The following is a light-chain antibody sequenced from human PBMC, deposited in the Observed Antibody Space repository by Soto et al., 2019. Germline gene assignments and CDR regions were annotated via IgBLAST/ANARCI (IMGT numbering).Light chain of an antibody. J-gene: IGLJ1*01. CDR2: DVT. V-gene: IGLV2-14*01. Sequence: QSVLTQPASVSGSPGQSITISCTGTSSDVGGYNYVSWYQQQPGKAPKFMIYDVTNRPSGVSNRFSGSKSGNTASLTISGLQAEDEADYYCSSYTSSSTLGYVFGTGTKVPVL. CDR1: SSDVGGYNY. CDR3: SSYTSSSTLGYV.